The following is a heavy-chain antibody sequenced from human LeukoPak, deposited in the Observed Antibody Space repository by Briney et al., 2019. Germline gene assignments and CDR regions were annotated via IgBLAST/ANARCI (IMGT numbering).Heavy chain of an antibody. CDR3: ARDTRYYHDTTGWDPRFDY. Sequence: GASVKVSCKVSGYTLTELSMHWVRQAPGKGLEWMGGFDPEDGETIYAQKFQGRVTMTTDTSTSTAYMELRSLRSDDTAVYFCARDTRYYHDTTGWDPRFDYWGQGTQVTVSS. J-gene: IGHJ4*02. D-gene: IGHD3-22*01. V-gene: IGHV1-24*01. CDR1: GYTLTELS. CDR2: FDPEDGET.